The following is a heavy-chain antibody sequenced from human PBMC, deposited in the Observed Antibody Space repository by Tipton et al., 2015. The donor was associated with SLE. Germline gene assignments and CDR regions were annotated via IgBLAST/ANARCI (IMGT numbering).Heavy chain of an antibody. V-gene: IGHV4-59*01. CDR2: IYYSGST. Sequence: TLSLTCAVYGGSFSGYYWSWIRQPPGTGLEWIGYIYYSGSTNYNPSLKSRVTISVDTSKNQFSLKLSSVTAADTAVYYFARGHWGYDSSGYSLYYYYYGKDVWGQGTTVTGSS. CDR3: ARGHWGYDSSGYSLYYYYYGKDV. J-gene: IGHJ6*02. CDR1: GGSFSGYY. D-gene: IGHD3-22*01.